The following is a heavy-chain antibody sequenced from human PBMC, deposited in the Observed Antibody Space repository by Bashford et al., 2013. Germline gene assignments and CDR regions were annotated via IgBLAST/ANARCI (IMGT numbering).Heavy chain of an antibody. J-gene: IGHJ4*02. V-gene: IGHV3-30-3*01. CDR2: VSYDGSNK. Sequence: GGSLRLSCAASGFTFSSYAIHWVRQAPGKGLEWVAVVSYDGSNKYYADSVKGRFTISRDNSKNTLYLQMNSLRAEDTAVYYCARGVRYSSGWYQIYYFDYWGQGTLVTVSS. CDR3: ARGVRYSSGWYQIYYFDY. CDR1: GFTFSSYA. D-gene: IGHD6-19*01.